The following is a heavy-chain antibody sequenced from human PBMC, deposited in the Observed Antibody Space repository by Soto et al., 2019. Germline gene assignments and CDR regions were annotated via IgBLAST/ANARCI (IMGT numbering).Heavy chain of an antibody. Sequence: SATLSLTCSVSGDSLRSGPCWSSVRQRPGQGMEWIGEGHHSGNSNYNPSLKSRVIISVDKPKNQFSLNLSSVTDADTAVYYCARGPRYYDILTGYYWRNFHGQIDYXGQGTLVT. V-gene: IGHV4-4*02. J-gene: IGHJ4*02. CDR2: GHHSGNS. CDR3: ARGPRYYDILTGYYWRNFHGQIDY. CDR1: GDSLRSGPC. D-gene: IGHD3-9*01.